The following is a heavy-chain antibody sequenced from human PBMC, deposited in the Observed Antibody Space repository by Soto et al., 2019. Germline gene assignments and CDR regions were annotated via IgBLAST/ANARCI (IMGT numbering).Heavy chain of an antibody. CDR1: GGSFSGYY. D-gene: IGHD3-22*01. J-gene: IGHJ3*02. Sequence: QVQVQQWGAGLLKPSETLSLTCAVYGGSFSGYYWSWIRQPPGKGLEWIGEINHSGSTSYNPSLKSGVTMSVDTSKNEFSLKLTSVTAADTAVYYGARRVDHYDSSGDANDIWGQGTMVTVSS. V-gene: IGHV4-34*01. CDR2: INHSGST. CDR3: ARRVDHYDSSGDANDI.